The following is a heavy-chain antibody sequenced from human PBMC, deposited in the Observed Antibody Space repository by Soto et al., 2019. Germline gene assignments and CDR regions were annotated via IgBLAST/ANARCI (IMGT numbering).Heavy chain of an antibody. CDR1: GYSFTSYW. CDR2: IYPGDSDT. CDR3: ARGDYGDNYTGRNDAFDI. D-gene: IGHD4-17*01. J-gene: IGHJ3*02. V-gene: IGHV5-51*01. Sequence: GESLKISCKGSGYSFTSYWIGWVRQMPGKGLEWMGIIYPGDSDTRNSPSFQGQVTISADKSISTAYLQWSSRKASDTAMYYCARGDYGDNYTGRNDAFDIWGQGTMVTVSS.